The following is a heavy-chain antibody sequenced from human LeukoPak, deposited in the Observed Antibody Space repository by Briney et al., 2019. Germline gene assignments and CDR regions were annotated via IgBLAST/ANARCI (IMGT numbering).Heavy chain of an antibody. CDR2: IFGYGGST. Sequence: GGSLRLSCAASGFTFSSYWMHWVRQAPGKGLEWVSTIFGYGGSTYYADSVEGRFTISRDNSKNTLYLQLNSLTVEDTATYYCAKMAGYNSRFDYWGQGTLVTVAS. CDR1: GFTFSSYW. D-gene: IGHD6-13*01. V-gene: IGHV3-23*01. J-gene: IGHJ4*02. CDR3: AKMAGYNSRFDY.